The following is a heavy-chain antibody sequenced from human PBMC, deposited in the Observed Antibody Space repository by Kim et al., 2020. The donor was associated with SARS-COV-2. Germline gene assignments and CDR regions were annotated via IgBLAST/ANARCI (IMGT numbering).Heavy chain of an antibody. J-gene: IGHJ4*02. V-gene: IGHV3-23*01. CDR3: AKDRDDYPWGY. CDR1: GFTFSSYA. D-gene: IGHD3-16*01. CDR2: ISGSGGST. Sequence: GGSLRLSCAASGFTFSSYAMSWVRQAPGKGLEWVSAISGSGGSTYYADSVKGRFTITRDNSKNTLYLQMNSLRAEDTAVYYCAKDRDDYPWGYWGQGTLVNVSS.